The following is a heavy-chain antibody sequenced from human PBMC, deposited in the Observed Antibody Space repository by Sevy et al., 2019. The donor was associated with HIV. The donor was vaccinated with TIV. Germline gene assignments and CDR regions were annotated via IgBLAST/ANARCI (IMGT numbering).Heavy chain of an antibody. CDR2: IGGSGGSS. CDR3: AKDRALVVGDAFDL. Sequence: GGSLRLSCAVSGFTFSNYAMSWVRQAPGKGLEWVSAIGGSGGSSYYAESVKGRFIISRDNSKNTLYMEMNSLRGEDTAVYYCAKDRALVVGDAFDLWGQGTMVTVSS. CDR1: GFTFSNYA. V-gene: IGHV3-23*01. D-gene: IGHD1-26*01. J-gene: IGHJ3*01.